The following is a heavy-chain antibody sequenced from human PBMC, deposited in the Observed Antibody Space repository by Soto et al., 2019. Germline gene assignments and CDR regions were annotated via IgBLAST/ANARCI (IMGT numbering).Heavy chain of an antibody. CDR3: AKTVSSRAPTYYYYGMDV. CDR1: GFTFSSYG. D-gene: IGHD6-13*01. V-gene: IGHV3-30*18. Sequence: GGPLRLSCAASGFTFSSYGMHWVRQAPGKGLEWVAVISYDGSNKYYADSVKGRFTISRDNSKNTLYLQMNSLRAEDTAVYYCAKTVSSRAPTYYYYGMDVWGQGTTVTVSS. J-gene: IGHJ6*02. CDR2: ISYDGSNK.